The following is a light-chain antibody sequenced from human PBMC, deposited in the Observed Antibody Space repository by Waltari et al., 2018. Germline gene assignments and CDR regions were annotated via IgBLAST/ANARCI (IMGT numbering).Light chain of an antibody. CDR1: RSDVGVFRY. Sequence: QSALTQPPSASGSPGQSVPITCTGTRSDVGVFRYVSWYRQLPGKAPQVLIYEVNQRPSGVPNRFSGSKSGNTAFLTVSGLQAEDEGEYYCASYAGTSNYVFGTGTKVTVL. J-gene: IGLJ1*01. V-gene: IGLV2-8*01. CDR3: ASYAGTSNYV. CDR2: EVN.